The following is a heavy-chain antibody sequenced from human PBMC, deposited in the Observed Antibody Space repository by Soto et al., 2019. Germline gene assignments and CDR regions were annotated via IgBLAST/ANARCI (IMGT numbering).Heavy chain of an antibody. Sequence: SETLSLTCTVSGGSISSYHWSWIRQPPGKGLEWIGYIHYTGSTKYNPSLKSRVTISVDTSKNQFSLKLSSVSAADTAVYYCGRDAGGRGDGAFDIWGQGTLVTVSS. V-gene: IGHV4-59*01. J-gene: IGHJ3*02. CDR2: IHYTGST. CDR1: GGSISSYH. CDR3: GRDAGGRGDGAFDI. D-gene: IGHD3-16*01.